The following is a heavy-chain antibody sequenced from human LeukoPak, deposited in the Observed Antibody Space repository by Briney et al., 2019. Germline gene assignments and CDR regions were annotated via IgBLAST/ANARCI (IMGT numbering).Heavy chain of an antibody. CDR3: ARVSVWGSYGFPDY. D-gene: IGHD3-16*02. Sequence: PGGSLRLSCEASGFTFSSYVLHWVRQAPGKGLERVAVIASDGSRKHYADSVKGRFTVSRDNSKNTVSLQMNFLRVEDTGLYYCARVSVWGSYGFPDYWGQGTLVTVSS. J-gene: IGHJ4*02. V-gene: IGHV3-30-3*01. CDR1: GFTFSSYV. CDR2: IASDGSRK.